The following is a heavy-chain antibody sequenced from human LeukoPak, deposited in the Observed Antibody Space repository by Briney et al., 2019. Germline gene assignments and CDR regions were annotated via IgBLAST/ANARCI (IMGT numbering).Heavy chain of an antibody. CDR3: ARDRGAGALGYCSSTSCRDWFDP. D-gene: IGHD2-2*01. Sequence: SETLSLTCTVSGGSISSSSYYWGWIRQPPGKGLEWVGSIYYSGSTYYNPSLKSRVTISVDTSKNQFSLKLSSVTAADTAVYYCARDRGAGALGYCSSTSCRDWFDPWGQGTLVTVSS. J-gene: IGHJ5*02. V-gene: IGHV4-39*02. CDR2: IYYSGST. CDR1: GGSISSSSYY.